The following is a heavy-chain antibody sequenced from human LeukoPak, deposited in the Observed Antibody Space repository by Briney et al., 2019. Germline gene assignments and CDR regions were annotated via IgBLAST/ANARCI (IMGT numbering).Heavy chain of an antibody. CDR3: ARYTGGGVY. CDR1: GFTFSSGY. CDR2: ISSDGSNT. J-gene: IGHJ4*02. D-gene: IGHD2-2*02. Sequence: PGGSLRLSCAVSGFTFSSGYMHWVRQPPGKGPVWVSRISSDGSNTIYADSVKGRFTISRDDARNTLYLQMNSLGDADTAVYYYARYTGGGVYWGQGTLVTVSS. V-gene: IGHV3-74*01.